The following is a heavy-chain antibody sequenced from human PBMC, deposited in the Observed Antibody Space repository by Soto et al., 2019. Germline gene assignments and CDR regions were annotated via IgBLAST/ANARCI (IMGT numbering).Heavy chain of an antibody. CDR2: IYYSGST. Sequence: ASETLSLTCTVSGGSISSYYWSWIRQPPGKGLEWIGYIYYSGSTNYNPSLKSRVTISVDTSKNQFSLKLSSVTAADTAVYYCARRIYGDYTDYWGQGTLVTVSS. V-gene: IGHV4-59*01. CDR3: ARRIYGDYTDY. D-gene: IGHD4-17*01. CDR1: GGSISSYY. J-gene: IGHJ4*02.